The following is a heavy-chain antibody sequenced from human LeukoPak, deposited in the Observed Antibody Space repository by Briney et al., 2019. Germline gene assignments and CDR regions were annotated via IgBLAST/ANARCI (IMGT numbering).Heavy chain of an antibody. CDR2: FDPEDGET. J-gene: IGHJ4*02. V-gene: IGHV1-24*01. D-gene: IGHD6-19*01. Sequence: ASVKVSCKVSGYTLTELSMHWVRQAPGKGLEWMGGFDPEDGETIYAQKFQGRVTMTEDTSTDTAYMELSSLRSEDTAVYYCATDPRYSSGWGNDYWGQGTLVTVSS. CDR3: ATDPRYSSGWGNDY. CDR1: GYTLTELS.